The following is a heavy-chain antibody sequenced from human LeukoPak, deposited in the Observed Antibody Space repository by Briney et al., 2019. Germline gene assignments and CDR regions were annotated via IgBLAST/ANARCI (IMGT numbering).Heavy chain of an antibody. CDR1: GGSISGGSYY. V-gene: IGHV4-61*01. CDR2: IYYSGST. Sequence: SQTLSLTCTVSGGSISGGSYYWRWIRQPPGKGLEWIGYIYYSGSTKYNLSLKSRVTISVDTSKNQLSLKLSSVTAADTAVYYCARGEYGLFDYWGQGTLVTVSS. CDR3: ARGEYGLFDY. J-gene: IGHJ4*02. D-gene: IGHD2/OR15-2a*01.